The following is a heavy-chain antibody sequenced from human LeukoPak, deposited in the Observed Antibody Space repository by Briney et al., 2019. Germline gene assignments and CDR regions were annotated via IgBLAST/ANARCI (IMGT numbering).Heavy chain of an antibody. CDR1: GFTVSSNY. Sequence: PGGSLRLSCAASGFTVSSNYMSWVRQAPGKGLEWVSVIYSGGSTYYADSVKGRFTISRDNAKNSLYLQMNSLRAEDTAVYYCARDYDVDTAIRHDYWGQGTLVTVSS. J-gene: IGHJ4*02. CDR3: ARDYDVDTAIRHDY. CDR2: IYSGGST. V-gene: IGHV3-53*01. D-gene: IGHD5-18*01.